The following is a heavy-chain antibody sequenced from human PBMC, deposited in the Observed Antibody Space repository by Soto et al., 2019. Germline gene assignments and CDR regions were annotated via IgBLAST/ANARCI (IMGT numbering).Heavy chain of an antibody. CDR1: GGSISSYY. V-gene: IGHV4-59*08. D-gene: IGHD3-16*01. CDR3: ARHQPIWGMDAFDI. J-gene: IGHJ3*02. Sequence: PSETLSLTCTVSGGSISSYYWSWIRQPPGKGLEWIGYIYYSGSTNYNPSLKSRVTISVDTSKNQFSLKLSSVTAADTAVYYRARHQPIWGMDAFDIWGQGTMVTVSS. CDR2: IYYSGST.